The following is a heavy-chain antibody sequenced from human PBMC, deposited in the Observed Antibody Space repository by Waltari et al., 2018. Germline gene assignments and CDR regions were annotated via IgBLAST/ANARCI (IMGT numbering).Heavy chain of an antibody. V-gene: IGHV4-4*09. CDR3: ARVRRQLGDYYYYYMDV. Sequence: QVQLQESGPGLVKPSETLSLTCPVSGGSIRSYYWSWIRQPPGKGLDWIGDIYTSGSTNYNPSLKSRVTSSVDTAKNQFSLKLSSVTAADTAVYYCARVRRQLGDYYYYYMDVWGKGTTVTVSS. CDR2: IYTSGST. CDR1: GGSIRSYY. D-gene: IGHD6-13*01. J-gene: IGHJ6*03.